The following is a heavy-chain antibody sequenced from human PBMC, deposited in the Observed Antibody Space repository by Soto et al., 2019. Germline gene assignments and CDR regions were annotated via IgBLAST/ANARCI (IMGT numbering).Heavy chain of an antibody. D-gene: IGHD3-10*01. Sequence: LRLSCAASGFTFDDYAMHWVRQAPGQGLEWVSGISWNSGSIGYADSVKGRFTISRDNAKNSLYLQMNSVRAEDTALYYCAKDISTGGPARGLDVWRPGTTVTVS. CDR2: ISWNSGSI. CDR1: GFTFDDYA. V-gene: IGHV3-9*01. J-gene: IGHJ6*02. CDR3: AKDISTGGPARGLDV.